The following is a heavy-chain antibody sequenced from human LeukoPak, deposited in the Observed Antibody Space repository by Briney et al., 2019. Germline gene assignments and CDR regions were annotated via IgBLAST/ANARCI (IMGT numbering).Heavy chain of an antibody. CDR2: ISYDGSNE. V-gene: IGHV3-30*04. CDR1: GFTFSSYV. D-gene: IGHD1-26*01. Sequence: PGGSLRLSCAASGFTFSSYVMHWVRQAPGKGLEWVAIISYDGSNEYYADSVKGRFTISRDNSKNTLYLQMNSLRADDTAVYYCAKEYSGSFSPFPSYFDYWGQGTLVTVSS. CDR3: AKEYSGSFSPFPSYFDY. J-gene: IGHJ4*02.